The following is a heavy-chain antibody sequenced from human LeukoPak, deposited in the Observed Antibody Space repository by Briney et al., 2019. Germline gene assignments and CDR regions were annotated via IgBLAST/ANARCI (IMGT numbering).Heavy chain of an antibody. Sequence: GGSLRLSCAASGFTFDDYGMSWVRHAPGKGLEWVSGINWNGGSTGYADSVKGRFTISRDNAKNSLYLQMNSLRAEDTALYYCARVGPYYYYMDVWGKGTTVTVSS. CDR2: INWNGGST. CDR1: GFTFDDYG. V-gene: IGHV3-20*04. J-gene: IGHJ6*03. CDR3: ARVGPYYYYMDV.